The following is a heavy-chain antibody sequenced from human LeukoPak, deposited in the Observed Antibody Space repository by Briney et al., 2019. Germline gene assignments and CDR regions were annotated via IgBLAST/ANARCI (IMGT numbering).Heavy chain of an antibody. J-gene: IGHJ3*02. D-gene: IGHD4-17*01. Sequence: SETLSLTCTVSGGSISSYYWSWIRQPPGKGLEWIGYIYYSGSTNYNPSLKSRVTISVDTSKNQFSLKLSSVTAADTAVYYCARTAPATTDDAFDIWGQGTMVTVSS. CDR1: GGSISSYY. CDR2: IYYSGST. CDR3: ARTAPATTDDAFDI. V-gene: IGHV4-59*01.